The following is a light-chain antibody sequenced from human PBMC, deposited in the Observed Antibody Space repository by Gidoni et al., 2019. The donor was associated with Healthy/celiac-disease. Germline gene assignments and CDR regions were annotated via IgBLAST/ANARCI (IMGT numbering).Light chain of an antibody. V-gene: IGKV1-39*01. Sequence: DIQMTQSPSSLSASVGDRVTITCRASQSISSYLNWYQQKPGKAPKLLIYAASSLQSGVPSRFSGSGSGTDFTLTIRSLQTESFCTYYCQPSYSTLWTFGQGTKVEIK. CDR3: QPSYSTLWT. CDR2: AAS. CDR1: QSISSY. J-gene: IGKJ1*01.